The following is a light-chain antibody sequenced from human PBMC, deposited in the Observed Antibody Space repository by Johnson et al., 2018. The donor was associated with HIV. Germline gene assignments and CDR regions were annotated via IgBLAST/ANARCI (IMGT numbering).Light chain of an antibody. J-gene: IGLJ1*01. CDR1: SSNIGNNH. CDR2: ENN. V-gene: IGLV1-51*02. CDR3: ATWDGSRTFGGV. Sequence: QSVLTQPPSVSAAPGQKVTISCSGSSSNIGNNHVSWYQQFPGAAPKLLIYENNKRPSGIPDRFSGSKSGTSATLGIPGLKTGDEADYYSATWDGSRTFGGVFGTGTKITVL.